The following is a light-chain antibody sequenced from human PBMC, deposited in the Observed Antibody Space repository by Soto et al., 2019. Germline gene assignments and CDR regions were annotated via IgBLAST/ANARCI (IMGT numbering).Light chain of an antibody. CDR3: QQYNNWPRT. V-gene: IGKV3-15*01. J-gene: IGKJ1*01. CDR2: DAS. Sequence: EVVMTQSPATLSVSPGERATLSCRASQSVSNKVVWYQQKPGQAPRLLIYDASTRATGIPARFSGSGSGTEFTLTISSLQSEDFAVYYCQQYNNWPRTFGQGTKVEI. CDR1: QSVSNK.